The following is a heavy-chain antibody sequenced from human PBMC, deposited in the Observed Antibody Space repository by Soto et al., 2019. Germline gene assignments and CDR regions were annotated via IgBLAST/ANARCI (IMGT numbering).Heavy chain of an antibody. CDR1: GYSFTSYW. CDR2: IYPGDSDT. CDR3: ARLGERSSRSYYFDY. J-gene: IGHJ4*02. V-gene: IGHV5-51*01. D-gene: IGHD6-13*01. Sequence: GESLKISCKGSGYSFTSYWIGWVRQMPGKGLEWMGIIYPGDSDTRYSPSFQGQVTISADKSISTAYLQWSSLKASDTAMYYCARLGERSSRSYYFDYWGQGTLVTVSS.